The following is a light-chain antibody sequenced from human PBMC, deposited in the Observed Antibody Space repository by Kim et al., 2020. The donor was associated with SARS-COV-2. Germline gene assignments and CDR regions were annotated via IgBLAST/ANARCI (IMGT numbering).Light chain of an antibody. Sequence: GGTVPLTCGFTSGSVSISYYPSWYQQTPGQAPRTLIYSTNTRSSGVPDRFSGSILGNKAALTITGAQADDESDYYCVLYMGSGIWVFGGGTQLTVL. CDR1: SGSVSISYY. V-gene: IGLV8-61*01. CDR2: STN. CDR3: VLYMGSGIWV. J-gene: IGLJ3*02.